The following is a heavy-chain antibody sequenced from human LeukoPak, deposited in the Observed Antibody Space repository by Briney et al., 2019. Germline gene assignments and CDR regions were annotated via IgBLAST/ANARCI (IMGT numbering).Heavy chain of an antibody. CDR3: ARGYYDSSGYFDY. CDR2: IIPIFGTA. D-gene: IGHD3-22*01. V-gene: IGHV1-69*13. J-gene: IGHJ4*01. Sequence: GASVKVSCKASGGTFSSYAISWVRQAPGQGLEWMGGIIPIFGTANYAQKFQGRVTITADESTSTAYMELSSLRSEDTAVYCCARGYYDSSGYFDYWGQGTLVTVSS. CDR1: GGTFSSYA.